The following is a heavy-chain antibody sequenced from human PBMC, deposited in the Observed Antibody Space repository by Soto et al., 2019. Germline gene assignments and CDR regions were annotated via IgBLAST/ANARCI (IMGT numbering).Heavy chain of an antibody. CDR1: AFTFSNFA. D-gene: IGHD6-19*01. V-gene: IGHV3-23*01. CDR2: ISSDSNYI. Sequence: EVQLLESGGGLVQPGGSLRLSCAASAFTFSNFAMTWVRQTPGKGLEWVSSISSDSNYIYYADSVKCRFTSSRDNSKHTLYMQMSSLRLEDTATYYCAKQGNRATIAVANSFVDWGRGTLVTVSS. CDR3: AKQGNRATIAVANSFVD. J-gene: IGHJ4*02.